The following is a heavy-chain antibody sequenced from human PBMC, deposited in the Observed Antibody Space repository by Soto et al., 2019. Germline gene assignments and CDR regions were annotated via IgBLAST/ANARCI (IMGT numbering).Heavy chain of an antibody. J-gene: IGHJ4*02. CDR2: INPNSDGT. V-gene: IGHV1-2*02. CDR1: GYTFTDYY. Sequence: GASVKVSCKASGYTFTDYYMHWVRQAPGQGLEWMGWINPNSDGTNYARKFQGRVTMTRDTSISTAYMELSRLRSDDTAVYYCARDFGETSNEVPYRFHHWGQGTLVTVSS. D-gene: IGHD3-16*01. CDR3: ARDFGETSNEVPYRFHH.